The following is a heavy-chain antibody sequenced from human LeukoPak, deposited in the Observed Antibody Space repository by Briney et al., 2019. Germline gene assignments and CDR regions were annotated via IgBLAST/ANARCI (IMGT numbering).Heavy chain of an antibody. CDR3: ARGLIGGIAVAGPDAFDI. J-gene: IGHJ3*02. CDR2: IIPIFGTA. Sequence: SVKVSCKASGGTFSSYAISWVRQAPGQGLEWKGGIIPIFGTANYAQKFQGRVTITADESTSTAYMELSSLRSEDTAVYYCARGLIGGIAVAGPDAFDIWGQGTMVTVSS. CDR1: GGTFSSYA. D-gene: IGHD6-19*01. V-gene: IGHV1-69*13.